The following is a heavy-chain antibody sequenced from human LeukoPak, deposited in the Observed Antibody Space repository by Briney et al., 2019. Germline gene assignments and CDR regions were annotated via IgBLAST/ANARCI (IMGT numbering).Heavy chain of an antibody. CDR1: GGSFSGYY. V-gene: IGHV4-34*01. CDR3: ARLPLRRPRLYYFDY. D-gene: IGHD4-17*01. J-gene: IGHJ4*02. Sequence: SETLSLTCAVYGGSFSGYYWSWIRQPPGKGLEWIGEINHSGSTNYNPSLKSRVTISVDTSKNQFSLKLSSVTAADTAVYYCARLPLRRPRLYYFDYWGQGTLVTVSS. CDR2: INHSGST.